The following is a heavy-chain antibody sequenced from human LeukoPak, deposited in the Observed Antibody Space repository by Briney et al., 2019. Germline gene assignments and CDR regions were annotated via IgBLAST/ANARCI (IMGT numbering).Heavy chain of an antibody. J-gene: IGHJ2*01. CDR2: IGTSGDYI. Sequence: GGSLRLSCAASGFTFSSYTMNWVRQAPGKGLEWVSSIGTSGDYIYYADSVQGRFTISRDDAKNSLYLQLNSLRAEDTAVYYCARDPQVGAVADWYFDLWGRGTLVTVSS. CDR3: ARDPQVGAVADWYFDL. CDR1: GFTFSSYT. D-gene: IGHD6-19*01. V-gene: IGHV3-21*04.